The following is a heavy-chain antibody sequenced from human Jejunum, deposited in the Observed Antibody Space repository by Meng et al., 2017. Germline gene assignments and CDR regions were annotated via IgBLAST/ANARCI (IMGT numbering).Heavy chain of an antibody. CDR1: GGSISSRNW. CDR2: IHPSGST. D-gene: IGHD1-14*01. V-gene: IGHV4-4*02. J-gene: IGHJ4*02. CDR3: TRGTDRAKSGDY. Sequence: GQWREPGPGLGKPSGTLSLTCAGSGGSISSRNWWRWVRQPPGKGLEWIGEIHPSGSTDYNPSLKSRLTISLDTSKNQFSLSLNSATAADTGIYYCTRGTDRAKSGDYWGQGTLVTVSS.